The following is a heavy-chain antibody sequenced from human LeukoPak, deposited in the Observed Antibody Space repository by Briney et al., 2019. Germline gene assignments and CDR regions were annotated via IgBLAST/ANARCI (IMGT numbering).Heavy chain of an antibody. CDR3: AKFGRGTSPVH. J-gene: IGHJ4*02. CDR1: GFTFSSYW. D-gene: IGHD3-16*01. V-gene: IGHV3-74*01. CDR2: INSDGSST. Sequence: GGSLRLSCAASGFTFSSYWMHWVRQAPGKGLVWVSRINSDGSSTSYADSVKGRFTISRDNAKNTLYLQMNSLRAEDTAVYYCAKFGRGTSPVHWGQGTLVTVSS.